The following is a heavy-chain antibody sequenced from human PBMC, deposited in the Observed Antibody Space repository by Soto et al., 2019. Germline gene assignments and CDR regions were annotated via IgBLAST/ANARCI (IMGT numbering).Heavy chain of an antibody. V-gene: IGHV1-69*13. D-gene: IGHD6-13*01. Sequence: SVKVSCKASGGTFSSYAISWVRQAPGQGLEWMGGIIPIFGTANYAQKFQGRVTITADESTSTAYMEPSSLRSEDTAVYYCARGDSSSWYVFDYWGQGTLVTVSS. CDR2: IIPIFGTA. J-gene: IGHJ4*02. CDR1: GGTFSSYA. CDR3: ARGDSSSWYVFDY.